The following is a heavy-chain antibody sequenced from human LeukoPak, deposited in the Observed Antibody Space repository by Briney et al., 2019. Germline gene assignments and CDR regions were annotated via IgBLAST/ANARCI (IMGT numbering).Heavy chain of an antibody. Sequence: VASVKVSCKASGYTFTSYGISWVRQAPGQGLEWMGWISAYNGNANYAQKLQGRVTMTTDTSTSTAYMELRSLRSDDTAVYYCARGVYDSSSWYWSDYYMDVWGKGTTVTVSS. CDR3: ARGVYDSSSWYWSDYYMDV. CDR1: GYTFTSYG. V-gene: IGHV1-18*01. CDR2: ISAYNGNA. D-gene: IGHD6-13*01. J-gene: IGHJ6*03.